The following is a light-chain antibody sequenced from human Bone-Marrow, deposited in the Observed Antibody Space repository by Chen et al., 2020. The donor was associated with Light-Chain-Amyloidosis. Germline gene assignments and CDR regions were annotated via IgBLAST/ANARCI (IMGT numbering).Light chain of an antibody. CDR2: DDS. CDR1: TIGSTS. V-gene: IGLV3-21*02. J-gene: IGLJ3*02. Sequence: SYVLTQPSSVSVAPGQTATIACGGNTIGSTSVHWYQQTPGQAPLLVVYDDSDRPSGIPERLAGSNSGNTATRTISRVEAGDEADYYCQVWDRSSDRPVFGGGTKLTVL. CDR3: QVWDRSSDRPV.